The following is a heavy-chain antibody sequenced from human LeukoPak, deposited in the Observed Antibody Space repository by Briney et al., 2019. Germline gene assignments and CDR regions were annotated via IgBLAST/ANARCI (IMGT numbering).Heavy chain of an antibody. D-gene: IGHD2-2*01. CDR3: AGRAEVRAYYFDY. CDR1: GGSISSGDYY. J-gene: IGHJ4*02. Sequence: SQTLSLTCTVSGGSISSGDYYWSWIRQPPGKGLEWIGYIYYSGSTYYNPSLKSRVTISVDTSKNQFSLKLSSVTAADTAVYCCAGRAEVRAYYFDYWGQGTLVTVSS. V-gene: IGHV4-30-4*08. CDR2: IYYSGST.